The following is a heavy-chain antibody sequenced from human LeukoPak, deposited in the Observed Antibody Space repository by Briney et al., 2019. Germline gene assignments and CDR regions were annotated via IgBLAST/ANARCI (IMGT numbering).Heavy chain of an antibody. CDR3: ARAYDSSGPPYFDY. V-gene: IGHV3-30-3*01. CDR1: GFTFSSYA. D-gene: IGHD3-22*01. Sequence: PGGSLRPSCAASGFTFSSYAMHWVRQAPGKGLEWVAVISYDGSNKYYADSVKGRFTISRDNSKNTLYLQMNSLRAEDTAVYYCARAYDSSGPPYFDYWGQGTLVTVSS. CDR2: ISYDGSNK. J-gene: IGHJ4*02.